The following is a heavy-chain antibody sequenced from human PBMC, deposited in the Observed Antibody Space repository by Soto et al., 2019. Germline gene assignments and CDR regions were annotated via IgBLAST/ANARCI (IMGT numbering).Heavy chain of an antibody. CDR1: GFTFSSYG. D-gene: IGHD1-26*01. CDR3: AKDSGVSGSYSGY. Sequence: SLRLSCAASGFTFSSYGMHWVRQAPGKGLEWVAVISYDGSNKYYADSVKGRFTISRDNSRNTLYLQMNSLRAEDTAVYYCAKDSGVSGSYSGYWGQGTLVTVPS. V-gene: IGHV3-30*18. CDR2: ISYDGSNK. J-gene: IGHJ4*02.